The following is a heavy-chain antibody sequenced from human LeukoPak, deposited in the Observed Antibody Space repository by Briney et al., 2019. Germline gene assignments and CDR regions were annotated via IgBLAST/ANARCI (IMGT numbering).Heavy chain of an antibody. V-gene: IGHV4-59*08. CDR2: VYYSGST. Sequence: SETLSLTCTVSGGSISSYFWSWIRQPPGQGLEWIGHVYYSGSTNYNPSLKSRVTISVDTSKNQFSLKLSSVTATDTAVYYCARMNYYDSRGYYYYAFDIWGQGTMVTVSS. D-gene: IGHD3-22*01. J-gene: IGHJ3*02. CDR1: GGSISSYF. CDR3: ARMNYYDSRGYYYYAFDI.